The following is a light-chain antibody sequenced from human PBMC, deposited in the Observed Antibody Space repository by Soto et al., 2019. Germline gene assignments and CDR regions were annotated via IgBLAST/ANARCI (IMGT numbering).Light chain of an antibody. CDR2: AAS. CDR1: QRVSSH. Sequence: ETVMTQSPVTLSVSPGDTATLSCRASQRVSSHLAWYQQKPGQAPRLLIYAASTRATGIPVRFSGSGSETEFTLTIRSLQSEDFAMFYCQQYGSSITFGQGTRLEIK. J-gene: IGKJ5*01. CDR3: QQYGSSIT. V-gene: IGKV3-15*01.